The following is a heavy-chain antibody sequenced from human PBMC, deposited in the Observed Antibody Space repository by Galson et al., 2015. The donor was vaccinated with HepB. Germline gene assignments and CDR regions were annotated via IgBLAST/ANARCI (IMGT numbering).Heavy chain of an antibody. CDR2: ISYDGSNK. V-gene: IGHV3-30*04. D-gene: IGHD3-16*02. J-gene: IGHJ6*02. CDR1: GFTFSNYA. Sequence: SLRLSCAASGFTFSNYAIHWVRQAPAKGLDWMAVISYDGSNKYYADSVRGRFTVSRDNSENTLYLQMNSLRTEDTAVYYCARGRQEVIYSYRGMDVWGQGTTVTVSS. CDR3: ARGRQEVIYSYRGMDV.